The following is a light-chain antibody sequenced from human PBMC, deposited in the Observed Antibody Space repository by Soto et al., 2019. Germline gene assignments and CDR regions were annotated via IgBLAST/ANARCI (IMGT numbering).Light chain of an antibody. V-gene: IGKV3-11*01. CDR3: QQRSNWPPST. CDR1: QSVSSY. Sequence: EIVLTQSPATLSLSPGERATLSCRASQSVSSYLAWYQQKPGQAPRLLIYDASNRATGIPARFSGSGSGTDFTLTLTRLEPEDTAVYYCQQRSNWPPSTFAQATKVEIK. J-gene: IGKJ1*01. CDR2: DAS.